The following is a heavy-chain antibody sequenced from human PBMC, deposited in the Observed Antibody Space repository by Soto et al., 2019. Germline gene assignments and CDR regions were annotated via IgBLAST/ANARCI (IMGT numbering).Heavy chain of an antibody. CDR2: ISYDGSNK. D-gene: IGHD6-19*01. V-gene: IGHV3-30-3*01. CDR1: GFTFSSYA. J-gene: IGHJ4*02. CDR3: ARDQNSSGWPPYY. Sequence: GGSLRLSCAASGFTFSSYAMSWVRQAPGKGLEWVAVISYDGSNKYYADSVKGRFTISRDNSKNTLYLQMNSLRAEDTAVYYCARDQNSSGWPPYYWGQGTLVTVSS.